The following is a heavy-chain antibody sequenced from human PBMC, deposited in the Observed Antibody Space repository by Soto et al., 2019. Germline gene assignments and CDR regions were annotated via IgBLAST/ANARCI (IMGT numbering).Heavy chain of an antibody. J-gene: IGHJ6*02. CDR3: ARSQGSNTSLVIYYYYCYGMAV. D-gene: IGHD2-2*01. CDR1: GGTFSSYA. V-gene: IGHV1-69*01. CDR2: IIPISGTV. Sequence: QVQLVQSGAEVKKPGSSVKVSCYASGGTFSSYAISWVRQAPGQGLEWMGGIIPISGTVNYAQKFQDRVTINADESTSTSDRDLSSLRYEATAVYYRARSQGSNTSLVIYYYYCYGMAVWGQGTTVTVSS.